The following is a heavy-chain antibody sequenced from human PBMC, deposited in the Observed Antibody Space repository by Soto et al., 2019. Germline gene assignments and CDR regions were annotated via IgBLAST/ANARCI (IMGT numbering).Heavy chain of an antibody. V-gene: IGHV3-64D*06. J-gene: IGHJ5*02. CDR2: ISSDGDIT. Sequence: PGGSLRLSCSASGFTFSEYSMHWVRQAPGKGLQSVSTISSDGDITYYADSVKGRFTISRDNSKNTLYLQMNSLRPEYTAVYYCVKGSTFYDILTGYYSTNFVDPWGQGTPVTVSS. D-gene: IGHD3-9*01. CDR3: VKGSTFYDILTGYYSTNFVDP. CDR1: GFTFSEYS.